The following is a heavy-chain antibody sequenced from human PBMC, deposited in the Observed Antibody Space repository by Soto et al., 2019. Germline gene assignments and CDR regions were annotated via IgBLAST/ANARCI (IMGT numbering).Heavy chain of an antibody. V-gene: IGHV4-59*08. CDR2: IYYSGST. CDR3: ARRYGYYFDY. CDR1: GGSIISHY. Sequence: PSETLSLTCTVPGGSIISHYLGWIRQPPGKGLEWIGYIYYSGSTNYNPSLKSRVTISVDTSKNQLSLKLSSVTAADTAVYYCARRYGYYFDYWGKGTLVTVS. J-gene: IGHJ4*02. D-gene: IGHD4-17*01.